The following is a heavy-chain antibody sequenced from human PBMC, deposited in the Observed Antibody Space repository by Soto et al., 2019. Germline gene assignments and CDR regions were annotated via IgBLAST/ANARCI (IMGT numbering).Heavy chain of an antibody. Sequence: ASVKVSCKASGYSFFSYYMHWVRQAPGQGLEWMGRFLASGGNTDYAQRFRGRVSISVDTSNNQFSLKLNSVTTADTAVYYCARDGREASGMDVWGQGTKVTVSS. CDR3: ARDGREASGMDV. CDR1: GYSFFSYY. D-gene: IGHD1-26*01. V-gene: IGHV1-46*01. J-gene: IGHJ6*02. CDR2: FLASGGNT.